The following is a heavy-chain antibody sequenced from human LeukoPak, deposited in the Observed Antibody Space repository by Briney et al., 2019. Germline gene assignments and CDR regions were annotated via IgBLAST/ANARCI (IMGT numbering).Heavy chain of an antibody. CDR1: GFTFSSYW. V-gene: IGHV3-7*03. J-gene: IGHJ3*02. CDR3: ARRYFDI. Sequence: PGGSLRLSCGAPGFTFSSYWMSWVRQAPGKGLKWVANIKQDGSEKYYVDSVKGRFTISRDNAKNSLYLQMNSLRAEDTAVYYCARRYFDIWGQGTMVTVSS. CDR2: IKQDGSEK.